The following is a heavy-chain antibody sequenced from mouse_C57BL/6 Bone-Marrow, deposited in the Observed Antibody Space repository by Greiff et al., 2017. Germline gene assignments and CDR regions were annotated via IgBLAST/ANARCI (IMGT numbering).Heavy chain of an antibody. Sequence: VQLVESGAELVKPGASVQISCKASGYAFSSYWMNWVKQRPGKGLEWIGQIYPGDGDTNYNGKFKGKATLTADKSSSTAYMQLSSLTSEDSAVYFCAAGDYYGSSYGGFAYWGQGTLVTVSA. J-gene: IGHJ3*01. V-gene: IGHV1-80*01. CDR1: GYAFSSYW. D-gene: IGHD1-1*01. CDR3: AAGDYYGSSYGGFAY. CDR2: IYPGDGDT.